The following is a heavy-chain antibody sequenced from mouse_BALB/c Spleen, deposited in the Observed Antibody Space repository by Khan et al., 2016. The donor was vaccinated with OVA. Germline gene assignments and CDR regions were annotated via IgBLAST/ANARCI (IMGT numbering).Heavy chain of an antibody. J-gene: IGHJ1*01. D-gene: IGHD4-1*02. CDR1: GYTFTNYG. V-gene: IGHV9-3-1*01. CDR3: ARSNSYWYFDG. CDR2: INTYTGEP. Sequence: QIQLVQSGPELKKPGETVKISCKASGYTFTNYGMNWVKQAPGKGLKWMGWINTYTGEPTYADDFKGRAAFSLETSASTAYLQIKNLKSEDTATYFCARSNSYWYFDGWGAGTTVTVSS.